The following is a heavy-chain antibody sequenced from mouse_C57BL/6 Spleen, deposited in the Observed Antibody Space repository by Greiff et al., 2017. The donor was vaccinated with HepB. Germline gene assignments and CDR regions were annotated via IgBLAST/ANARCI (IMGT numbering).Heavy chain of an antibody. Sequence: QVQLQQPGAELARPGASVKLSCKASGYTFTSYGISWVKQRTGQGLEWIGEIYPRSGNTYYNEKFKGKATLTADKSSSTAYMELRSLTSEDSAVYFGARTEAGRGYYAMDYWGQGTSVTVSS. CDR1: GYTFTSYG. CDR3: ARTEAGRGYYAMDY. J-gene: IGHJ4*01. V-gene: IGHV1-81*01. CDR2: IYPRSGNT. D-gene: IGHD4-1*01.